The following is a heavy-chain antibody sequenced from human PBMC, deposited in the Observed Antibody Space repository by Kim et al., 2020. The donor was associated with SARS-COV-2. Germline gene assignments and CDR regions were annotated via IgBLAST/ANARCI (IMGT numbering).Heavy chain of an antibody. Sequence: SETLSLTCTVSGGSISSYYWSWIRQPPGKGLEWIGYMYYSGSSGSTNYNPSLKSRVTISVDTSKNQFSLKLSSVTAADTSVYYCARHGSIAVAGFDPWGQGTLVTVSS. D-gene: IGHD6-19*01. V-gene: IGHV4-59*08. J-gene: IGHJ5*02. CDR3: ARHGSIAVAGFDP. CDR1: GGSISSYY. CDR2: MYYSGSSGST.